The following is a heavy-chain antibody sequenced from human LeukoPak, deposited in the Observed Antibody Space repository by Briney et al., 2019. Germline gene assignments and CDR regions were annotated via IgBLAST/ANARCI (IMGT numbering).Heavy chain of an antibody. Sequence: PSETLSLTCTVSGGSISSSSYYWGWIRQPPGNGLELIGSIYYSGSTYYNPSLKSRVTISLDTSKNQFSLKLSSVTAADTAVYYCASLHIPGWFDPWGQGTLVTVSS. V-gene: IGHV4-39*07. CDR3: ASLHIPGWFDP. J-gene: IGHJ5*02. CDR2: IYYSGST. D-gene: IGHD1-14*01. CDR1: GGSISSSSYY.